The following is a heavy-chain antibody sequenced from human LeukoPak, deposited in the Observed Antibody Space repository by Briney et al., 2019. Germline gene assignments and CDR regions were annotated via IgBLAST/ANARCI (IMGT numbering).Heavy chain of an antibody. CDR1: GYSFTNYY. V-gene: IGHV1-2*02. CDR3: ARALFPYYYDSSGGVAFDI. J-gene: IGHJ3*02. D-gene: IGHD3-22*01. Sequence: ASVKVSCKASGYSFTNYYLQWVRQAPGQGLEWMGWINPNNGDTNYAQNFQGRVTMTRDTSISTAYMELSRLKSDDAAVYYCARALFPYYYDSSGGVAFDIWGQGTMVTVSS. CDR2: INPNNGDT.